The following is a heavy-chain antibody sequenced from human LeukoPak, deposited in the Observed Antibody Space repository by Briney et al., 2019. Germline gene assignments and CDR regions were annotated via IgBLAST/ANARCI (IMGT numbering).Heavy chain of an antibody. V-gene: IGHV3-66*03. CDR2: IYSRGDT. D-gene: IGHD2-21*02. CDR1: EFIVSINY. J-gene: IGHJ3*02. Sequence: GGSLRLSCAVSEFIVSINYMTWVRQAPGKGLEWVSLIYSRGDTKYADSVKGRFTISRDNSKNTLYLQMNSLRAEDTALYYCAKINVVTDRAQEDAFDIWGQGTMVTVSS. CDR3: AKINVVTDRAQEDAFDI.